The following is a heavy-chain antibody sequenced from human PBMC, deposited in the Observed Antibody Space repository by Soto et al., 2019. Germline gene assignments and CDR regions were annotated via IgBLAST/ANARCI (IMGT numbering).Heavy chain of an antibody. Sequence: GGSLRLSFAVSGFTFSRYPMNWGCQAPGEGLEWVSVISGSGGSTYYADSVKGRFTISRDNSKNMVYLQMTSLRAEDTAVYYCASRTPYYYDSTIDYWGQGTLVTVSS. J-gene: IGHJ4*02. CDR2: ISGSGGST. D-gene: IGHD3-22*01. V-gene: IGHV3-23*01. CDR1: GFTFSRYP. CDR3: ASRTPYYYDSTIDY.